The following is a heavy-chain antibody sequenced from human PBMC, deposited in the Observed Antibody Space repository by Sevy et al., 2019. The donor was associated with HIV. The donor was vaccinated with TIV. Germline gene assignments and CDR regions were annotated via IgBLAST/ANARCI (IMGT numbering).Heavy chain of an antibody. J-gene: IGHJ6*03. CDR1: GGSISSYY. V-gene: IGHV4-59*01. D-gene: IGHD4-4*01. CDR2: IYYSGST. Sequence: SETLSLTCTVSGGSISSYYWSWIRQPPGKGLEWIGYIYYSGSTNYNPSLKSRVTISVDTSKNQFSLKLSSVTAADTAVYYYAREGSGNSYYYYYMDVWGKGTTVTVSS. CDR3: AREGSGNSYYYYYMDV.